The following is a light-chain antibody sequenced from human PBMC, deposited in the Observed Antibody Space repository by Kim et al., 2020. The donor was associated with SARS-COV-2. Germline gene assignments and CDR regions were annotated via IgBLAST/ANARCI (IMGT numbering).Light chain of an antibody. CDR2: GAS. Sequence: VRSNVAWYQQKPGQAPRLLIYGASTRATGIPARFTGSGSGTDFTLTISSLQTEDSAVFYCQQYDNWLTFGGGTKVDIK. CDR1: VRSN. J-gene: IGKJ4*01. V-gene: IGKV3-15*01. CDR3: QQYDNWLT.